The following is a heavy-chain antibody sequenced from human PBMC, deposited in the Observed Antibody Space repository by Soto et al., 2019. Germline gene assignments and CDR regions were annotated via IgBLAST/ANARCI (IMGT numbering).Heavy chain of an antibody. J-gene: IGHJ5*02. CDR1: GFTFSGSA. CDR3: TRHPPQPNYGDYRAP. V-gene: IGHV3-73*01. D-gene: IGHD4-17*01. CDR2: IRSKANSYAT. Sequence: EVQLVESGGGLVQPGGSLKLSCAASGFTFSGSAMHWVRQASGKGLEWVGRIRSKANSYATAYAASVKGRFTISRDDSKNTAYLQMNSLKTEDTAVYYCTRHPPQPNYGDYRAPWGQGTLVTVSS.